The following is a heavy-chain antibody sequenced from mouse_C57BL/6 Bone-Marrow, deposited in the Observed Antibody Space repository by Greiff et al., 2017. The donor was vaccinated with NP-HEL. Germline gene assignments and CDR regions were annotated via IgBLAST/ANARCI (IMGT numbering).Heavy chain of an antibody. D-gene: IGHD2-2*01. CDR2: IYPYNGVS. J-gene: IGHJ4*01. Sequence: VQLQQSGPELVKPGASVKISCKASGYSFTGYYMHWVKQSHGNILDWIGYIYPYNGVSSYNQKFKGKATLTADKSSSTAYMELRSLTSEDSAVYYCARSADYYGYASYAMDYWGQGTSVTVSS. V-gene: IGHV1-31*01. CDR1: GYSFTGYY. CDR3: ARSADYYGYASYAMDY.